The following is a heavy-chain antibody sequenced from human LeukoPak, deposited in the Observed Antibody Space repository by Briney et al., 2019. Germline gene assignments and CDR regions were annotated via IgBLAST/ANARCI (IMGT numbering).Heavy chain of an antibody. V-gene: IGHV1-18*01. D-gene: IGHD3-9*01. Sequence: ASVKVSCKASGYTFNNYGISWVRQAPGQGLEWMGWVTSYNGDTNYAQRFQGRVTMSADTSTSTAYMELRSLRFDDTAIYYCAKDWHILTGRNCFDPWGQGTLVTVSS. J-gene: IGHJ5*02. CDR1: GYTFNNYG. CDR2: VTSYNGDT. CDR3: AKDWHILTGRNCFDP.